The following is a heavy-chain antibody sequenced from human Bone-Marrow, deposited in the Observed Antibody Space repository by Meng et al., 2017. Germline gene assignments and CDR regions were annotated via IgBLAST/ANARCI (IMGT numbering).Heavy chain of an antibody. J-gene: IGHJ4*02. CDR2: INPNDGDT. Sequence: ASVKVSCKASGYTFTGYYMHWVRQAPGQGLEWIGLINPNDGDTNYAHKFMGRVTVTRDTSISTVDMEMSSLTYDDTAIYFCTRLEGGWGQGTLVTVSS. D-gene: IGHD1-1*01. V-gene: IGHV1-2*07. CDR3: TRLEGG. CDR1: GYTFTGYY.